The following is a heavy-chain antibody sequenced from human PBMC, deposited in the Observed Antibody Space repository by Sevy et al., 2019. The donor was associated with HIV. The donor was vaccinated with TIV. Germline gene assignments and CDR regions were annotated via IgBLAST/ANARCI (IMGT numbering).Heavy chain of an antibody. CDR3: AKEGGGLELPRGWFDP. CDR1: GFTFSSYA. D-gene: IGHD1-7*01. Sequence: GGSLRLSCAASGFTFSSYAMSWVRQAPGKGLEWVSAISGSGGTTYYADSVKGRFTISRDNSKNTLYLQMNSLRAEDTVVYYCAKEGGGLELPRGWFDPWGQGTLVTVSS. CDR2: ISGSGGTT. J-gene: IGHJ5*02. V-gene: IGHV3-23*01.